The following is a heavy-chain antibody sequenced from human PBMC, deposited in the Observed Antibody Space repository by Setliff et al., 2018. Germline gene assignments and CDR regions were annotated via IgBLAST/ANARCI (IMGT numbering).Heavy chain of an antibody. V-gene: IGHV1-69*05. J-gene: IGHJ4*02. CDR1: GGTFRSYG. Sequence: SVKVSCKASGGTFRSYGISWVRQAPGQGLEWMGGTIPSFGTINYAQKFQGRVTITTDESTSTAYMELSSLRSEDTAVYYCARGIIGYCSSTSCYYLDYWGQGTLVTVSS. D-gene: IGHD2-2*01. CDR3: ARGIIGYCSSTSCYYLDY. CDR2: TIPSFGTI.